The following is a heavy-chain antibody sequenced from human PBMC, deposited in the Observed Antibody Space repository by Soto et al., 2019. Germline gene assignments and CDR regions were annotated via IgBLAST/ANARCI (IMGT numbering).Heavy chain of an antibody. Sequence: SQTRSLTCSVSGGSISTYCWSLVRQPPGKGLEWIGYVYNSGTTNYKPSLKSRLTISVDRSKNQFSLNLRSVTAADTAVYFCARSGYCSFTSCSPYDFSGRGALVHVSS. CDR3: ARSGYCSFTSCSPYDF. V-gene: IGHV4-59*01. J-gene: IGHJ4*02. CDR1: GGSISTYC. CDR2: VYNSGTT. D-gene: IGHD2-2*01.